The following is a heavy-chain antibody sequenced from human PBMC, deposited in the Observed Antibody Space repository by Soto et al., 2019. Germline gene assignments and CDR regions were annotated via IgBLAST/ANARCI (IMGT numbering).Heavy chain of an antibody. J-gene: IGHJ4*02. CDR2: ISSTGTYT. Sequence: QVQLVESGGDLVKPGGSLRLSCAASGFTFGDYYMTWIRQAPGKGLEWVSYISSTGTYTNYADSVKGRFTISRDNAKNSLYLQMYSLRDEDTAVYYCVSDPSKRSPPDYWGQGTLVTVSS. CDR3: VSDPSKRSPPDY. CDR1: GFTFGDYY. V-gene: IGHV3-11*05.